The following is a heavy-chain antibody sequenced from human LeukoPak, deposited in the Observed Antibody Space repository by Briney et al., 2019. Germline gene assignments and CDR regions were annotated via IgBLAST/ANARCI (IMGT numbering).Heavy chain of an antibody. CDR3: ARGGPEDGPEYYYYYGMDV. Sequence: SQTLSLTCAISGDSVSSNSAAWNWIRQSPSRGLEWLGRTYYRSKWYNDYAVSVKSRITINPDTSKNQFSLQLSSVTAADTAVYYCARGGPEDGPEYYYYYGMDVWGQGTTVTVSS. D-gene: IGHD1-14*01. V-gene: IGHV6-1*01. CDR1: GDSVSSNSAA. J-gene: IGHJ6*02. CDR2: TYYRSKWYN.